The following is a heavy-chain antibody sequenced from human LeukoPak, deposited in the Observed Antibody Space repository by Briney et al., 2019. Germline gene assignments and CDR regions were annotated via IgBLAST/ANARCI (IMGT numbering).Heavy chain of an antibody. CDR2: IYYSGST. D-gene: IGHD5-12*01. CDR1: GGSLSSAN. Sequence: PETLSLTCMVRGGSLSSANGSWVRHPPGEGLGRIGYIYYSGSTNYNPSLKSRVTISVDTSKNQFSLKLSSVTAADTAVYYCAGDSGYDRNWFDPWGQGTLVTVSS. V-gene: IGHV4-59*01. J-gene: IGHJ5*02. CDR3: AGDSGYDRNWFDP.